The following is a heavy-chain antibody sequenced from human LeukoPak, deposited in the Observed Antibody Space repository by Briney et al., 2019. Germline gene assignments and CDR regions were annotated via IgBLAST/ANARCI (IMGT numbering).Heavy chain of an antibody. J-gene: IGHJ6*02. D-gene: IGHD2-2*01. CDR1: GFTFVSYW. Sequence: GGSLILSCASSGFTFVSYWMTWVRQAPGKGLEWVANIKQDGSEKYNVDSVKSRFTISRDNAKNSLYLQMNSLRAEDTAVFYCARGHCSSTSCPPVYYAMDVWGQGTTVTVSS. CDR2: IKQDGSEK. V-gene: IGHV3-7*01. CDR3: ARGHCSSTSCPPVYYAMDV.